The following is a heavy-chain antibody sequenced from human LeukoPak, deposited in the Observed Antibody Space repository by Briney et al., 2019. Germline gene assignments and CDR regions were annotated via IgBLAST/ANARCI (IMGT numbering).Heavy chain of an antibody. Sequence: SETLSLTCTVSGGSITITNYYWGWIRQPPGKGLEWVGNIYYDGSTYYNPSLKSRVTISVDTSKNRFSLKLSSVTAADTAVYYCARGFGDVWGKGTTVTVSS. CDR3: ARGFGDV. D-gene: IGHD3-16*01. J-gene: IGHJ6*04. V-gene: IGHV4-39*07. CDR1: GGSITITNYY. CDR2: IYYDGST.